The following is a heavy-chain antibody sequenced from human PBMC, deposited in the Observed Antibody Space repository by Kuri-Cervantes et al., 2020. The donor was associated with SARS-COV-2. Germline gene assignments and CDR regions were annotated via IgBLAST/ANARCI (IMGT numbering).Heavy chain of an antibody. Sequence: SQTLSLTCAVYGGSFSGYYWSWIRQPPGKGLEWIGEINHSGSTNYNPSLKSRVTISVDTSKNQFSLKLSSVTAADTAVYYCARAPRMGATGDAFDIWGQGTMVTVSS. V-gene: IGHV4-34*01. CDR2: INHSGST. D-gene: IGHD1-26*01. CDR1: GGSFSGYY. J-gene: IGHJ3*02. CDR3: ARAPRMGATGDAFDI.